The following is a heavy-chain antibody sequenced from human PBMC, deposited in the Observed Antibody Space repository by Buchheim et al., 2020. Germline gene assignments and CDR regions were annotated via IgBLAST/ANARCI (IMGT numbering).Heavy chain of an antibody. D-gene: IGHD4-17*01. CDR2: ISYDGSNK. CDR1: GFTFSSYG. V-gene: IGHV3-30*18. CDR3: AKGQSYGDYEGYYYYYGMDV. J-gene: IGHJ6*02. Sequence: QVQLVESGGGVVQPGRSLRLPCAASGFTFSSYGMHWVRQAPGKGLEWVAVISYDGSNKYYADSVKGRFTISRDNSKNTLYLQMNSLRAEDTAVYYCAKGQSYGDYEGYYYYYGMDVWGQGTT.